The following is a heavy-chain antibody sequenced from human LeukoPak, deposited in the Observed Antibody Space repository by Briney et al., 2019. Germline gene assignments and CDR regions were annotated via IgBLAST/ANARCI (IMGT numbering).Heavy chain of an antibody. Sequence: SETLSLTCTVSGGSISSYYWSWIRQPPGKGLEWIGYIYYSGSTNYNPSLKSRVTISVDTSKNQFSLKLSSVTAADTAVYYCARGGITIFWFDPWGQGTLVTVSP. V-gene: IGHV4-59*12. J-gene: IGHJ5*02. CDR1: GGSISSYY. CDR2: IYYSGST. D-gene: IGHD3-9*01. CDR3: ARGGITIFWFDP.